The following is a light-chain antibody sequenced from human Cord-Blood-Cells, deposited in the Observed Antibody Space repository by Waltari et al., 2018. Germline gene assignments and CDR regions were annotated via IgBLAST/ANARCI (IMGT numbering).Light chain of an antibody. V-gene: IGKV1-12*01. J-gene: IGKJ5*01. CDR2: AAS. CDR3: QQANSFPIT. Sequence: DIQMTQSPSSVYASVGDRVSITCRASQGMSSWLAWYQQKPGKAPKLLIYAASSLQSGVPSRFSGSGSGTDFTLTISSLQPEDFATYYCQQANSFPITFGQGTRLEIK. CDR1: QGMSSW.